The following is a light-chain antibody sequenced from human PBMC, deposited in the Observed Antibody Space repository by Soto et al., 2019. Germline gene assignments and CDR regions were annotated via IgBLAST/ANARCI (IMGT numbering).Light chain of an antibody. CDR3: QQYETFSGT. CDR2: AAS. J-gene: IGKJ1*01. Sequence: DIQMTQSPSSLSAVVGDRVTITCRASRGIGDRLAWFQQKPGKAPQFLIQAASNLQSGVPSRFSGSGSGTKFTLTIASLQPDDFATYYCQQYETFSGTFGPGTKGDIK. CDR1: RGIGDR. V-gene: IGKV1D-16*01.